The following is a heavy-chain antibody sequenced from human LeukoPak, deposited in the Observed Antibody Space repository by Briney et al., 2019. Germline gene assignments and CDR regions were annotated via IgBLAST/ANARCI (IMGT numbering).Heavy chain of an antibody. J-gene: IGHJ3*02. CDR3: ATTGDSSGYYHDAFDI. CDR1: GYSFTSYW. CDR2: IYPGDSDT. V-gene: IGHV5-51*01. D-gene: IGHD3-22*01. Sequence: GESLKISCKGSGYSFTSYWIGWVRQMPGEGLEWMGIIYPGDSDTRYSPSFQGQVTISADKSISTAYLQWSSLKASDTAMYYCATTGDSSGYYHDAFDIWGQGTMVTVSS.